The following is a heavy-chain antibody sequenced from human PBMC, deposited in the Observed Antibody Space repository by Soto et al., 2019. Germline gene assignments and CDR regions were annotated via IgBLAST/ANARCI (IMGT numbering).Heavy chain of an antibody. J-gene: IGHJ6*02. V-gene: IGHV2-70*01. CDR1: GFSLSTSGMC. CDR3: ARIPGGGNTRGMDV. Sequence: SGPTLVNPTQTLTLTCTFSGFSLSTSGMCVSWIRQPPGKALEWLALIDWDDDKYYSTSLKTRLTISKDTSKNQVVLTMTNMDPVDTATYYCARIPGGGNTRGMDVWGQGTTVTVSS. D-gene: IGHD3-10*01. CDR2: IDWDDDK.